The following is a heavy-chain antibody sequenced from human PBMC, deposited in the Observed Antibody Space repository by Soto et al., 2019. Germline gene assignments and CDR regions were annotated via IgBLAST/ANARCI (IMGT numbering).Heavy chain of an antibody. CDR3: ERDFGSWPKYDY. Sequence: GGSLRLSCAASGFTFSSYSMNWVRQAPGKGLEWVSSISSSSSYIYYADSVKGRFTISRDNAKNSLYLQMNSLRAEDTAVYYSERDFGSWPKYDYWGQGTLVTVSS. J-gene: IGHJ4*02. CDR1: GFTFSSYS. CDR2: ISSSSSYI. V-gene: IGHV3-21*01. D-gene: IGHD6-13*01.